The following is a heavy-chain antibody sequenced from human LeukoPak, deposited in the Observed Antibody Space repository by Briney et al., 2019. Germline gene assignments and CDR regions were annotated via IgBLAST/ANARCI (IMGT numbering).Heavy chain of an antibody. CDR2: ISSSHNNI. CDR3: ARSPMGLRLGELSFVDY. J-gene: IGHJ4*02. V-gene: IGHV3-21*01. Sequence: GGSPRLSCAASGFTFSSYRMNWVRQAPGKGLDWVSSISSSHNNIYYADSVKGRFSISRDNAKNSLFLQMNSLRAEDTAVYYCARSPMGLRLGELSFVDYWGQGTLVTVSS. CDR1: GFTFSSYR. D-gene: IGHD3-16*02.